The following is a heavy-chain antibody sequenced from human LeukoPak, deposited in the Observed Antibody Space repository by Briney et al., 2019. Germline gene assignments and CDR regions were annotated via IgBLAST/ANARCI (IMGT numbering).Heavy chain of an antibody. V-gene: IGHV1-69*01. D-gene: IGHD1-7*01. Sequence: ASVKVSCKASGGTFSSYAISWVRQAPGQGLEWMGGIIPTFGTANYAQKFQGRVTITADESTSTAYMELSSLRSEDTAVYYCARRGNWNYEFWFDPWGQGTLVTVSS. CDR3: ARRGNWNYEFWFDP. CDR1: GGTFSSYA. J-gene: IGHJ5*02. CDR2: IIPTFGTA.